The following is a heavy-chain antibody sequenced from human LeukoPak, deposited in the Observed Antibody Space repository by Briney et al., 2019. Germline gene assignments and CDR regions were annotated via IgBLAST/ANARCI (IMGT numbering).Heavy chain of an antibody. J-gene: IGHJ4*02. CDR1: GGSFSGYY. CDR3: ARGEGWLRSVYFDY. CDR2: INHSGST. D-gene: IGHD5-12*01. Sequence: PSETLSLTCAVYGGSFSGYYWSWIRQPPGKGLEWIGEINHSGSTNYNPSLKSRVTISVDTSKNQFSLKLSSVTAADTAVYYCARGEGWLRSVYFDYWGQGTLVTVSS. V-gene: IGHV4-34*09.